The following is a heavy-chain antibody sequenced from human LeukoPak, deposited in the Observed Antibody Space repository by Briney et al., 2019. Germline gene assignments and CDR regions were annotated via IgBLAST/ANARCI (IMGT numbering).Heavy chain of an antibody. V-gene: IGHV3-74*01. CDR1: GFTFNNYS. D-gene: IGHD5-18*01. J-gene: IGHJ4*02. Sequence: GGSLRLSCAASGFTFNNYSMHWVRQAPGKGLVWVSHLNSDGSSTSYADSVKGRFAISRDNAKNTLYLQMNSLRAEDTAVYYCATSGYSYGWYYFDYWGQGTLVTVSS. CDR3: ATSGYSYGWYYFDY. CDR2: LNSDGSST.